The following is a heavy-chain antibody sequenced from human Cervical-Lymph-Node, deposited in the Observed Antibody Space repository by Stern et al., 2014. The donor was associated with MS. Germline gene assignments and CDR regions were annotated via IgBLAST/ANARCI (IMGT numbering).Heavy chain of an antibody. CDR3: ARLAYYYDSSVYYPPSWFDP. J-gene: IGHJ5*02. D-gene: IGHD3-22*01. CDR2: INPNRGGT. V-gene: IGHV1-2*02. CDR1: GYTFTGSY. Sequence: QVQLVQSGAEVKKPGASVKVSCKASGYTFTGSYMHWVRQAPGQGLEWMGWINPNRGGTNYAQKFQGRVTMTRDTSISTAYMELSRLKSDDTAVYYCARLAYYYDSSVYYPPSWFDPWGQGTLVTVSS.